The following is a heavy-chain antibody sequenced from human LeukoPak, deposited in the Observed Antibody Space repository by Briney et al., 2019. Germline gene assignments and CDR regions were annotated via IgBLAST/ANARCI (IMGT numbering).Heavy chain of an antibody. CDR1: GGSISSSSYY. Sequence: SETLSLTCTVSGGSISSSSYYWGWIRQPPGKGLEWIGSIYYSGSTYYNPSLKSRVTISVDTSKNQFSLKLSSVPAADTAVYYCARRRRVLLWFGEKRTYFDYWGQGTLVTVSS. V-gene: IGHV4-39*01. CDR3: ARRRRVLLWFGEKRTYFDY. D-gene: IGHD3-10*01. CDR2: IYYSGST. J-gene: IGHJ4*02.